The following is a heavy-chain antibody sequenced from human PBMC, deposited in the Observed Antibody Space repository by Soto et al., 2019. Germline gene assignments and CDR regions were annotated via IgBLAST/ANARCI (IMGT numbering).Heavy chain of an antibody. D-gene: IGHD3-3*01. CDR2: ISHTGGT. CDR3: ATRITVFGLLIPPFDP. CDR1: GGSVNGYY. V-gene: IGHV4-34*01. Sequence: SETLSLTCAFYGGSVNGYYWNWIRQPPGKGLEWIGEISHTGGTHYNPSLKSRVTMSVDTSKNQFSLRLSSVTAADTAIYYCATRITVFGLLIPPFDPWGQGTKVTVSS. J-gene: IGHJ5*02.